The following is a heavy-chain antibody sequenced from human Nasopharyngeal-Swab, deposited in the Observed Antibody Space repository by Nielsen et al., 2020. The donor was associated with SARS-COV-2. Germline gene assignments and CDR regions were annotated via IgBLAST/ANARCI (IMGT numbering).Heavy chain of an antibody. J-gene: IGHJ5*02. CDR3: IRERQWFGDSS. CDR1: CFTLRNYW. D-gene: IGHD3-10*01. CDR2: ISGDGSDI. V-gene: IGHV3-74*01. Sequence: ESLKTPCAAPCFTLRNYWLHRVRQAPGKGLVLVSRISGDGSDISHPEPVKGRFTLSRENVKKTVYLQMNSLRAEDTAVYYCIRERQWFGDSSWGQGTLVTVSS.